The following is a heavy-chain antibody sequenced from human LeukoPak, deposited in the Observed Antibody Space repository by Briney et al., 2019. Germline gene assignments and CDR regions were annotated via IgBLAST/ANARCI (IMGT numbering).Heavy chain of an antibody. V-gene: IGHV4-38-2*02. CDR3: AAHLTHYYDSSGYDY. CDR1: SSSISNDYY. J-gene: IGHJ4*02. D-gene: IGHD3-22*01. CDR2: IYHTGST. Sequence: KPSETLSLTCTVSSSSISNDYYWGWIRQPPGKGLEWIGNIYHTGSTYYNPSLKSRVTISVDTSKNQFSLKLSSVTAADTAVYYCAAHLTHYYDSSGYDYWGQGTLVTVSS.